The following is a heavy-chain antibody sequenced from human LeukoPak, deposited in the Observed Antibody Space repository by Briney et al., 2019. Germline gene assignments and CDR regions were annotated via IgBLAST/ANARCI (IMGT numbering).Heavy chain of an antibody. Sequence: GGSLRLSCAASGFTFSDYSMSWVRQAPGKGLEWVSYINSGTTTIYYADSVKGRFTISRDNAKNSLYLQMNSLRAEDTAVYYCARTGGYSYGSDALDIWGQGTMVTVSS. J-gene: IGHJ3*02. V-gene: IGHV3-48*04. CDR3: ARTGGYSYGSDALDI. CDR2: INSGTTTI. CDR1: GFTFSDYS. D-gene: IGHD5-18*01.